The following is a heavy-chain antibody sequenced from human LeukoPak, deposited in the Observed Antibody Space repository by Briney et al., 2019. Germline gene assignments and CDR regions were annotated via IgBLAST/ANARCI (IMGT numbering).Heavy chain of an antibody. V-gene: IGHV1-24*01. D-gene: IGHD4-11*01. CDR2: FDPEDGET. CDR1: GYTLTELS. Sequence: ASVKVSCKVSGYTLTELSMHWVRQAPGKGLEWMGGFDPEDGETIYAQKFQGRVTVTEDTSTDTAYMELSSLRSEDTAVYYCATIYYSNYGINWFDPWGQGTLVTVSS. CDR3: ATIYYSNYGINWFDP. J-gene: IGHJ5*02.